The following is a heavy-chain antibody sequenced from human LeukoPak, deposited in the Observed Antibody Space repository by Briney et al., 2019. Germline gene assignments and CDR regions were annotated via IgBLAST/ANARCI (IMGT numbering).Heavy chain of an antibody. D-gene: IGHD2-2*01. Sequence: GGSLRLSCAASGFTFSSYAMNWVRQTPGKGLEGVSAISDSSDNTYYADSVKGRFTVSRDNSKNTLYLQMNSLRAEDTAVYYCATPIVEVPAAPENYMDVWGKGTTVTVSS. V-gene: IGHV3-23*01. CDR3: ATPIVEVPAAPENYMDV. CDR2: ISDSSDNT. CDR1: GFTFSSYA. J-gene: IGHJ6*03.